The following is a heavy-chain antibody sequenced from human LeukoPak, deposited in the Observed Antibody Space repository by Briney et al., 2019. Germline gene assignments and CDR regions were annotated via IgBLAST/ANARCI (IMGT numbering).Heavy chain of an antibody. CDR2: MNPNSGNT. D-gene: IGHD4/OR15-4a*01. CDR1: GYTFTSYD. V-gene: IGHV1-8*01. J-gene: IGHJ6*02. Sequence: ASVKVSCKASGYTFTSYDINWVRQATGQGLEWMGWMNPNSGNTGYAQKFQGRVTMTSNTSISTAYMELSSLRSEDTAVYYCARSNYLNYYYYGMDVWGQGTTVTVSS. CDR3: ARSNYLNYYYYGMDV.